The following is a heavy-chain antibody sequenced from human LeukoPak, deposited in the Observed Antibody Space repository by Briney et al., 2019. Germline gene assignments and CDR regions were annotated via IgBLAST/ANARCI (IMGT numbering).Heavy chain of an antibody. CDR1: GGTFSSYA. V-gene: IGHV1-69*04. Sequence: ASVKVSCKASGGTFSSYAISWVRQAPGQGLEWMGRIIPILGIANYAQKFQGRVTITADKSTSTAYMELSSLRSEDTAVYYCAREGNQNIVVVVAATGGFDYWGQGTLVTVSS. J-gene: IGHJ4*02. D-gene: IGHD2-15*01. CDR2: IIPILGIA. CDR3: AREGNQNIVVVVAATGGFDY.